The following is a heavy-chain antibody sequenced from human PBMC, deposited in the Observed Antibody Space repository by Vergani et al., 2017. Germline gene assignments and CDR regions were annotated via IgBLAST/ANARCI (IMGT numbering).Heavy chain of an antibody. CDR2: IYHSGST. Sequence: QLQLQESGSGLVKPSQTLSLTCAVSGGFISSGGYSWSWIRQPPGKGLEWIGYIYHSGSTYYNPSLKSRVTISVDRSKNQFSLKLSSVTAADTAVYYCARAYGSGSYPYYYYMDVWGKGTTVTVSS. CDR1: GGFISSGGYS. J-gene: IGHJ6*03. V-gene: IGHV4-30-2*01. D-gene: IGHD3-10*01. CDR3: ARAYGSGSYPYYYYMDV.